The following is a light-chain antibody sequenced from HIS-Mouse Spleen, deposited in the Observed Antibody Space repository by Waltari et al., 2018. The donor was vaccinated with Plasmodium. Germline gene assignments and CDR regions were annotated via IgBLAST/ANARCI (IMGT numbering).Light chain of an antibody. Sequence: EIVMTQSPATLSVSPGERATLSCRASQSVSSNLAWYQQKPVQAPRLLIYGASTRATGIPARFSGSGSGTEFTFTISSLQSEDFAFYYCQQYNNWSFTFGPGTKVDIK. CDR1: QSVSSN. V-gene: IGKV3-15*01. CDR3: QQYNNWSFT. CDR2: GAS. J-gene: IGKJ3*01.